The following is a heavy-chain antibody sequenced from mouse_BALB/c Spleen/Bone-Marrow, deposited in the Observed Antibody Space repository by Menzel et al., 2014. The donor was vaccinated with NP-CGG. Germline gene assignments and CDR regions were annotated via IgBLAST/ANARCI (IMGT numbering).Heavy chain of an antibody. Sequence: EVHLVESGGGLVQPGGSLNLACVASGFDFGRYWMSWARQAPGKGLEWIGEINPGSSTINYSPSLKDKFVISRDNAKNTLYLQMRKVRSEDTALYYCARLGHYGYHGNWGQGTTLTDSS. CDR3: ARLGHYGYHGN. V-gene: IGHV4-2*02. CDR1: GFDFGRYW. D-gene: IGHD1-2*01. CDR2: INPGSSTI. J-gene: IGHJ2*01.